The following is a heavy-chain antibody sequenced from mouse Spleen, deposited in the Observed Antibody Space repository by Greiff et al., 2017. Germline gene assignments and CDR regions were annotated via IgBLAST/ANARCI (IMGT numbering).Heavy chain of an antibody. V-gene: IGHV5-9-3*01. J-gene: IGHJ1*01. Sequence: VQLKESGGGLVKPGGSLKLSCAASGFTFSSYAMSWVRQTPEKRLEWVATISSGGSYTYYPDSVKGRFTISRDNAKNTLYLQMSSLRSEDTAMYYCARQYGNRYWYFDVWGAGTTVTVSS. D-gene: IGHD2-10*02. CDR1: GFTFSSYA. CDR3: ARQYGNRYWYFDV. CDR2: ISSGGSYT.